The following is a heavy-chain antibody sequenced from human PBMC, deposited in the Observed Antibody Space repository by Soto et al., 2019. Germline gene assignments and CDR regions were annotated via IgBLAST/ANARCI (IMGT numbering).Heavy chain of an antibody. D-gene: IGHD6-19*01. V-gene: IGHV6-1*01. Sequence: SQTLSLTCAISGDIVSSNRAAWNWISHSPSRGLEWLGRTYYRSKWYNDYAVSVKSRITINPDTSKNQFSLQLNSVAPEDTAVYYCARAWGFSSGWYGSFSYWGQGTLVTVSS. CDR1: GDIVSSNRAA. CDR3: ARAWGFSSGWYGSFSY. CDR2: TYYRSKWYN. J-gene: IGHJ4*02.